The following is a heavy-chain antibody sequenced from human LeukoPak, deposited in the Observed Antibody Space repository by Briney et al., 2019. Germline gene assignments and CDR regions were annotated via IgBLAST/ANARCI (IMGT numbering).Heavy chain of an antibody. V-gene: IGHV1-2*02. CDR2: INPNSGGT. Sequence: ASVKVSCTASGYTFTGYYLHWVRQAPGQGLEWMGWINPNSGGTNYAQKLQGRVTMARDTSISSAYMELNRLRSDDTAVYYCARDSVTVTTPQIDYWGQGTLVTVSS. J-gene: IGHJ4*02. CDR1: GYTFTGYY. CDR3: ARDSVTVTTPQIDY. D-gene: IGHD4-17*01.